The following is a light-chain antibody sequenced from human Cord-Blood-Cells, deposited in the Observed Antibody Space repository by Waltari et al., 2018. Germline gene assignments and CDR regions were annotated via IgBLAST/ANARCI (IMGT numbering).Light chain of an antibody. J-gene: IGKJ1*01. CDR1: QSVSSY. CDR2: DAS. CDR3: QQRSNWPPWT. Sequence: EIVLTQSPATLSLSPGERATLSCRASQSVSSYVAWYQQKPGQAPRLLIYDASNRATGIPARFSGSASGTDFTLTISSLEPEDFAVYYCQQRSNWPPWTFGQGTKVEIK. V-gene: IGKV3-11*01.